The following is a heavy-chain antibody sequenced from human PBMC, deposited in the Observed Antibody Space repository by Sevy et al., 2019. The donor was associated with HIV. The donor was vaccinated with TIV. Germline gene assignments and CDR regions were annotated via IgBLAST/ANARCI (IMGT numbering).Heavy chain of an antibody. CDR3: AKEGYYYDSRSSDWFDP. D-gene: IGHD3-22*01. J-gene: IGHJ5*02. CDR2: ISSDGSTR. V-gene: IGHV3-30*18. CDR1: GFNFSPYA. Sequence: GGSLRLSCAASGFNFSPYAMHWVRQGPGEGLEWVATISSDGSTRSYVDSVKGRFSISRDNSKNTLYLQMNNLTPEDTAVFYCAKEGYYYDSRSSDWFDPWGQGTLVTVSS.